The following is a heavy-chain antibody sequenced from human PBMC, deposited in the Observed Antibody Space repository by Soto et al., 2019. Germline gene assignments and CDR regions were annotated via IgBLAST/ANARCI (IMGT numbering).Heavy chain of an antibody. Sequence: ETLSLTCTVSGGSISSYYWSWIRQPPGKGLEWIGYIYYSGSTNYNPSLKSRATISVDTSKNQFSLKLSSVTAADTAVYYCARHVNYDFWSGSRPSYYYYYMDVWGKGTTVTVSS. D-gene: IGHD3-3*01. CDR2: IYYSGST. CDR3: ARHVNYDFWSGSRPSYYYYYMDV. CDR1: GGSISSYY. J-gene: IGHJ6*03. V-gene: IGHV4-59*08.